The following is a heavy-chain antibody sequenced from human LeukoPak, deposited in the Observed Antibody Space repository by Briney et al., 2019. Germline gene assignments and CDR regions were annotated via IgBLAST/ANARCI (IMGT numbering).Heavy chain of an antibody. V-gene: IGHV4-34*01. J-gene: IGHJ5*02. CDR1: GGSFSGSC. Sequence: PSETLSLTCAVYGGSFSGSCWSWIRQPPGKGLEWIGEMNHSGSTNYNPSLKSRVTTSVDTPKNQFFLKLTSVTAADTAIYYCARGRYNWNGFDPWGQGTLVTVSS. CDR2: MNHSGST. CDR3: ARGRYNWNGFDP. D-gene: IGHD1-1*01.